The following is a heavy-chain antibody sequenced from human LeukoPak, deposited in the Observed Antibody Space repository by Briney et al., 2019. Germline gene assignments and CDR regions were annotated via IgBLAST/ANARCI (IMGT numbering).Heavy chain of an antibody. CDR3: AQEIRPNDY. J-gene: IGHJ4*02. CDR1: GFTFSSYS. V-gene: IGHV3-23*01. Sequence: GGSLRLSCAASGFTFSSYSMNWVRQAPGKGLEWVSSITISGDNTLYADSVKGRFTISRDNSKNTLYLQMNSLRVEDTAVYYCAQEIRPNDYWGQGTLVTVSS. D-gene: IGHD4-17*01. CDR2: ITISGDNT.